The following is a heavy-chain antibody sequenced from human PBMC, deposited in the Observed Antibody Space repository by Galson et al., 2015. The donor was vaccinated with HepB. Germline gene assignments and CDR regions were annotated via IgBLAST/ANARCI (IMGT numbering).Heavy chain of an antibody. J-gene: IGHJ6*03. V-gene: IGHV3-33*01. D-gene: IGHD5-12*01. CDR1: GFTFSSYG. CDR3: ARGGYDYGVIYYYYYMDV. Sequence: SLRLSCAASGFTFSSYGMHWVRQAPGKGLEWVAVIWYDGSNKYYADSVKGRFTISRDNSKNTLYLQMNSLRAEDTAVYYCARGGYDYGVIYYYYYMDVWGKGTTVTVSS. CDR2: IWYDGSNK.